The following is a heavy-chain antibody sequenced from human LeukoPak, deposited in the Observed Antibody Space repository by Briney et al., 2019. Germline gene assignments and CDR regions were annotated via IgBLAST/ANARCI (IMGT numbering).Heavy chain of an antibody. J-gene: IGHJ5*02. Sequence: ASETLSLTCTVSGGSISSCYWSWIRQPPGKGLEWIGYIYYSGSTNYNPSLKSRVTISVDTSKNQFSLKLSSVTAADTAVYYCARAGVRGVIKYNWFDPWGQGTLVTVSS. CDR3: ARAGVRGVIKYNWFDP. D-gene: IGHD3-10*01. V-gene: IGHV4-59*01. CDR1: GGSISSCY. CDR2: IYYSGST.